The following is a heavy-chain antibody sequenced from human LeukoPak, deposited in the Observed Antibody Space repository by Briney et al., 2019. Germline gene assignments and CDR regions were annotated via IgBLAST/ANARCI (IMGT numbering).Heavy chain of an antibody. Sequence: GGSLRLSCAASGFTFSNYAMHWVRQAPGKGLEWVAVISYDGSNKYYADSVKGRFTISRDNSKNTLYLQMNSLRAENTAVYYCAVLTYYYDSSFDYWGQGTLVTVSS. D-gene: IGHD3-22*01. CDR3: AVLTYYYDSSFDY. V-gene: IGHV3-30*04. CDR1: GFTFSNYA. CDR2: ISYDGSNK. J-gene: IGHJ4*02.